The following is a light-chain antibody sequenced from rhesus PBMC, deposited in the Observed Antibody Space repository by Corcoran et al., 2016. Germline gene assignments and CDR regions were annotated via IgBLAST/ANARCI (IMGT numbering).Light chain of an antibody. Sequence: DIQMTQSPSSLSASVGDRVTITCRASQSISKTLAWYQQTPGKAPKVLVYGASTLPTGVPSRFSGSGSGTDFTLPIDSLLPEDFVIYFCQQYSRYPLTFGGGTKVELK. V-gene: IGKV1S17*01. CDR2: GAS. CDR3: QQYSRYPLT. J-gene: IGKJ4*01. CDR1: QSISKT.